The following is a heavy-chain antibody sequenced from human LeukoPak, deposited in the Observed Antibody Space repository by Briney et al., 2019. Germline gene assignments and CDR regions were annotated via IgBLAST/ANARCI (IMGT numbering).Heavy chain of an antibody. D-gene: IGHD3-16*01. CDR2: IIPIFGTA. V-gene: IGHV1-69*05. CDR3: ARVGGGPFDAFDI. J-gene: IGHJ3*02. Sequence: GASVKVSCKASGGTFSSYAISWVRQAPGQGLEWMGGIIPIFGTANYAQKFQGRVTITTDGSTSTAYMELSSLRSEDTAVYYCARVGGGPFDAFDIWGQGTMVTVSS. CDR1: GGTFSSYA.